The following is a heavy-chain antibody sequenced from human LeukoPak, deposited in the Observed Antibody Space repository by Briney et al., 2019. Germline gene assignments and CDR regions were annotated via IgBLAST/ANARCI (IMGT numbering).Heavy chain of an antibody. CDR1: GFTFSSSA. Sequence: GGSLRLSCAASGFTFSSSAMSWVRQAPGKGLEWVSSISGSGSGGSTYYADSVKGRFTISRDNSKNTLYLQMNSLIAEDTAVYYCAGGYSGYWYHFDYWGQGTLVTVSS. D-gene: IGHD5-12*01. V-gene: IGHV3-23*01. J-gene: IGHJ4*02. CDR3: AGGYSGYWYHFDY. CDR2: ISGSGSGGST.